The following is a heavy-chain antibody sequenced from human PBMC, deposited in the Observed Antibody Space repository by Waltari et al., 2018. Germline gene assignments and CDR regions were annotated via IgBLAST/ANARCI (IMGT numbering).Heavy chain of an antibody. Sequence: VQLQQWGAGLLKPSETLSLTCAVYGGSFSGYYWSWIRQPPGKGLEWIGEINHSGSTNYNPSLKSRVTISVDTSKNQFSLKLSSVTAADTAVYYCARGLGGYYYYMDVWGKGTTVTVSS. CDR3: ARGLGGYYYYMDV. D-gene: IGHD3-16*01. V-gene: IGHV4-34*01. CDR2: INHSGST. J-gene: IGHJ6*03. CDR1: GGSFSGYY.